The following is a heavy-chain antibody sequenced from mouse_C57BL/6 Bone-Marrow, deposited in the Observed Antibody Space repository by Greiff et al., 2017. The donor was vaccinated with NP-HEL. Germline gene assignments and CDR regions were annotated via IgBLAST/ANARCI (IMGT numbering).Heavy chain of an antibody. CDR3: ARISGFFMDY. J-gene: IGHJ4*01. Sequence: QVQLQQSGPELVKPGASVKISCKASGYAFSSSWMNWVKQRPGKGLEWIGRIYPGDGDTNYNGKFKGKATLTADKSSSTAYMQLSSLTSEDSAVYFCARISGFFMDYWGQGTSVTVSS. CDR1: GYAFSSSW. CDR2: IYPGDGDT. V-gene: IGHV1-82*01.